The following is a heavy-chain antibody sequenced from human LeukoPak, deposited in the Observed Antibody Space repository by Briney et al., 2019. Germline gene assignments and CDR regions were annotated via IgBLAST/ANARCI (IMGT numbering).Heavy chain of an antibody. D-gene: IGHD3-9*01. Sequence: GASVKVSSKASGYTFTSYGISWVRQAPGQGLEWMGWISAYNGNTNYAQKLQGRVTMTTDTSTSTAYMELRSLRSDDTAVYYCARLRYFYWLRYFDYWGQGTLVTVSS. V-gene: IGHV1-18*01. CDR1: GYTFTSYG. CDR2: ISAYNGNT. CDR3: ARLRYFYWLRYFDY. J-gene: IGHJ4*02.